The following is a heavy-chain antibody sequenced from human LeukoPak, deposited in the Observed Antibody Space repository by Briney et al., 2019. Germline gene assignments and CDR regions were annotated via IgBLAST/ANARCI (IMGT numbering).Heavy chain of an antibody. J-gene: IGHJ4*02. CDR3: GRDPSWGAIDY. CDR2: MNPDGNDK. Sequence: PGGSLRLSCAASGFTFSNSWMAWVRQAPGRGLEWVASMNPDGNDKGYMDSVKGRFTISRDNANSSLYLQMTSLRAEDTAVYYCGRDPSWGAIDYWGQGTLVTVSS. CDR1: GFTFSNSW. D-gene: IGHD7-27*01. V-gene: IGHV3-7*01.